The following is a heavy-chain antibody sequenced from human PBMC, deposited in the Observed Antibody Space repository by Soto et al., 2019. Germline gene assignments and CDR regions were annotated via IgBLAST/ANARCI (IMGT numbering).Heavy chain of an antibody. CDR1: GGTFSSYA. Sequence: QVQLVQSWAEVKNPGSSVKVSCKASGGTFSSYAISWVRQAPGQGLEWLGGIIPIFATANYAQKFQGRVTLTSDASTSTAYMALSSLRSEDTAVSYCARGSIAAAGSYYYGMAVWGQGATVTVSS. CDR3: ARGSIAAAGSYYYGMAV. CDR2: IIPIFATA. J-gene: IGHJ6*02. V-gene: IGHV1-69*01. D-gene: IGHD6-13*01.